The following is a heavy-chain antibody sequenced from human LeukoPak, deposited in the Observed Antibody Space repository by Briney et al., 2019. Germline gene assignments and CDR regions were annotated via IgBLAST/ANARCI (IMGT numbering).Heavy chain of an antibody. Sequence: SVKVSCKASGGTVSSYAISWVRQAPGQGLEWMGGIIPIFGTANYAQKFQGRVTITADESTSTAYMELSSLRSEDTAVYYCARDRPVDTAMVSPHYYYYYGMDVWGQGTTVTVSS. CDR1: GGTVSSYA. D-gene: IGHD5-18*01. CDR3: ARDRPVDTAMVSPHYYYYYGMDV. V-gene: IGHV1-69*13. CDR2: IIPIFGTA. J-gene: IGHJ6*02.